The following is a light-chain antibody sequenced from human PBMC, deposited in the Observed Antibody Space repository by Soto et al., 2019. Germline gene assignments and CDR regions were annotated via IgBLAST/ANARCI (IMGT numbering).Light chain of an antibody. J-gene: IGKJ1*01. CDR1: QSISSY. CDR2: DAS. Sequence: SQMPQSPSTLSASVGDRVTIICRASQSISSYLNWYQQKPGKAPKFLIYDASSLESGVPSRFSGSGSGTEFTLTISSLQPDDFATYYCQQYNSYSFGQGTKVDIK. V-gene: IGKV1-5*02. CDR3: QQYNSYS.